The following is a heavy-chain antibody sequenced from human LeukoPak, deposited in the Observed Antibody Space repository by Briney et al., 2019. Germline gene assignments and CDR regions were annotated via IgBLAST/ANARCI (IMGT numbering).Heavy chain of an antibody. CDR2: TYYRSKWYN. V-gene: IGHV6-1*01. D-gene: IGHD2-8*02. Sequence: SQTLSLTCAISGDSVSSKSAAWNWIRQSPSGGLEWLGRTYYRSKWYNEYAVSVKSRITINPDTSKNQFSLQLNSVAPEDTAVYYCARTTGHFDYWGQGTLVTVSS. J-gene: IGHJ4*02. CDR3: ARTTGHFDY. CDR1: GDSVSSKSAA.